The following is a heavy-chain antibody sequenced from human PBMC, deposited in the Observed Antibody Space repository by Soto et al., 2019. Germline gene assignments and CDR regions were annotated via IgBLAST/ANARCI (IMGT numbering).Heavy chain of an antibody. CDR1: GFSLSTSGVG. Sequence: QITLKESGPTLVNPTQTLTLTCTFSGFSLSTSGVGVGWIRQPPGKALEWLALIYWDDDKRYSPSLKSRLTSTKDTSKNQVVLTMTNMDPVDTATYYCAHSRSYDILTGYYIDYFDYWGQGTLVTVSS. CDR2: IYWDDDK. V-gene: IGHV2-5*02. J-gene: IGHJ4*02. CDR3: AHSRSYDILTGYYIDYFDY. D-gene: IGHD3-9*01.